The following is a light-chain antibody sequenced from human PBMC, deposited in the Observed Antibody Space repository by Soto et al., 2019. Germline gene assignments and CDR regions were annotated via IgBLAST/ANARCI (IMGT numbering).Light chain of an antibody. CDR1: SSDVGGYKF. V-gene: IGLV2-14*01. Sequence: QSVLTQPASVSGSPGQAITISCTGTSSDVGGYKFVSWYQQHPAKAPKLMIYEVSNRPSGVSSRFSGSKSGNTASLTISGLQAEDEADYYCGSYTGSIYVFGTGTKVTVL. CDR2: EVS. J-gene: IGLJ1*01. CDR3: GSYTGSIYV.